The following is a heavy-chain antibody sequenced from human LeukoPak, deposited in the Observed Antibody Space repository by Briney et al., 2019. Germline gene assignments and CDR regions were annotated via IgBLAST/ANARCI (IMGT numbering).Heavy chain of an antibody. Sequence: PSQTLSLTCAISGDSVSANSATWNWIRQSPSRGLEWLGRTYYRSKWYRDYAVSVKSRITINPDSSKNQFSLQLNSVTPEDTALYYCAGDSDAFDIWGQGTMVTVSS. CDR3: AGDSDAFDI. J-gene: IGHJ3*02. V-gene: IGHV6-1*01. CDR1: GDSVSANSAT. CDR2: TYYRSKWYR.